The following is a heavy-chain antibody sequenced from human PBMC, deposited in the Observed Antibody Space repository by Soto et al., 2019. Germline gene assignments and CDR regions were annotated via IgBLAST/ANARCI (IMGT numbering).Heavy chain of an antibody. CDR1: GGTFSSYA. V-gene: IGHV1-69*01. J-gene: IGHJ6*02. CDR3: ARDRIAGSKYYYGMDV. CDR2: IIPIFGTE. Sequence: QVQLVQSGAEVKKPGSSVRVSCKASGGTFSSYAISWVRQAPGQGLEWMGGIIPIFGTENYAQKFQGRVTTTADESTSTAYMELSSLRSEDTAMYYCARDRIAGSKYYYGMDVWGQGTTVTVSS. D-gene: IGHD6-13*01.